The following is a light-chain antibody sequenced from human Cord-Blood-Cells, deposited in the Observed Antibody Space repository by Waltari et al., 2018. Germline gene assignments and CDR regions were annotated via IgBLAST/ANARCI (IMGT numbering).Light chain of an antibody. V-gene: IGLV3-19*01. CDR2: GKN. J-gene: IGLJ3*02. Sequence: SSELTQDPAVSVAFGQTVRITCQGDSLGSYYARWYQQKPGQAPVLVIYGKNNRPSGIPDRFSGSSSGNTASLTITGAQAEDEADYYCNSRDSSGNRVFGGGTKLTVL. CDR1: SLGSYY. CDR3: NSRDSSGNRV.